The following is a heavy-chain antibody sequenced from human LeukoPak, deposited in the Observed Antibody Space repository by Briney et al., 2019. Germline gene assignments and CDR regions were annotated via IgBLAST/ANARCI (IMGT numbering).Heavy chain of an antibody. D-gene: IGHD5-12*01. CDR2: VSHSGSI. J-gene: IGHJ4*02. V-gene: IGHV4-39*01. Sequence: SETLSLTCTVSGGSISSSSYSWGWIRQPPGKGLEWIGSVSHSGSINYDPSLKNRVTISVDTSKNQFSLKLSSVTAADTAVYYCWAIVTTFKLDFWGQGTLVTVSS. CDR3: WAIVTTFKLDF. CDR1: GGSISSSSYS.